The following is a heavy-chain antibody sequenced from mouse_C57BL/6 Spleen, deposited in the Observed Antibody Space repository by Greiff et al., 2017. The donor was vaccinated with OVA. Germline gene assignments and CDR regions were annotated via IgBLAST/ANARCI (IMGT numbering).Heavy chain of an antibody. J-gene: IGHJ3*01. Sequence: VQLQESGAELLKPGASVKLSCKASGYTFTGYWIEWVKQRPGHGLEWIGEILPRSGSTNYNEKFKGKATFTAATSSNTAYMQRSSLTTEASTIFYSASLSPWFAYWGQGTLVTVSA. CDR2: ILPRSGST. D-gene: IGHD2-3*01. CDR3: ASLSPWFAY. CDR1: GYTFTGYW. V-gene: IGHV1-9*01.